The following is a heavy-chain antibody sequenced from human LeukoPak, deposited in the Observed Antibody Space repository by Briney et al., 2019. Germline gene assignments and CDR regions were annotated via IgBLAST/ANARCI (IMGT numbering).Heavy chain of an antibody. D-gene: IGHD1-26*01. V-gene: IGHV3-21*01. CDR2: ISTSSSYI. Sequence: GGSLRLSCAASGFTFNKYTMNWVRQAPGKGLEWVSSISTSSSYIYYADSVKGRFTISRDNAKNSLYLQMNSLRAEDTAVYYCARDRTPWGYSGSYGHFDYWGQGTLVTVSS. J-gene: IGHJ4*02. CDR1: GFTFNKYT. CDR3: ARDRTPWGYSGSYGHFDY.